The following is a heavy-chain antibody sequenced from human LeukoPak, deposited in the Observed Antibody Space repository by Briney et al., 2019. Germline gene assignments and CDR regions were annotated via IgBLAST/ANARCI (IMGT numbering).Heavy chain of an antibody. CDR3: STEDKYCTGANCGVF. D-gene: IGHD2-8*02. CDR1: GYTLTEYY. Sequence: EASVKVSCKASGYTLTEYYIHWVRQAPGQGLEWMGFIIPDSGGTTYQQNFQGRVTMTRDTSISTFYMELSSLRPHDTAVYYCSTEDKYCTGANCGVFWGQGTLVTVSS. CDR2: IIPDSGGT. V-gene: IGHV1-2*02. J-gene: IGHJ4*02.